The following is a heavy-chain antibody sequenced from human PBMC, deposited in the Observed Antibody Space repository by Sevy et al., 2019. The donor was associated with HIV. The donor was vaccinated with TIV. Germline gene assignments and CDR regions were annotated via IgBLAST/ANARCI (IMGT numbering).Heavy chain of an antibody. CDR2: ISSTSSYI. D-gene: IGHD4-17*01. CDR3: ARGAGDPVGALDI. V-gene: IGHV3-21*01. Sequence: GGSLRLSCAASGFTFNLYSMNYVRQVPGRGLEWVSSISSTSSYIFYGDSVKGRFTISRDNTKNSLYLQMNSLRAEDTAVYYCARGAGDPVGALDIWGQGTMVTVSS. CDR1: GFTFNLYS. J-gene: IGHJ3*02.